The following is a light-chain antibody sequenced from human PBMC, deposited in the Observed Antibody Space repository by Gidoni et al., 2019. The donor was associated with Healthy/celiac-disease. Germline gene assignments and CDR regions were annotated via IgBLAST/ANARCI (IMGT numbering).Light chain of an antibody. Sequence: DIKMTQTPSYLSASVGDRVNITCRARQGISNYLAWYQQKPGKVPKLLIYAASTLQSGVPSRFSGSGSGTDFTLTISSLQPEDVATYYCQKYNSAPLTFGGGTKVEIK. V-gene: IGKV1-27*01. J-gene: IGKJ4*01. CDR3: QKYNSAPLT. CDR2: AAS. CDR1: QGISNY.